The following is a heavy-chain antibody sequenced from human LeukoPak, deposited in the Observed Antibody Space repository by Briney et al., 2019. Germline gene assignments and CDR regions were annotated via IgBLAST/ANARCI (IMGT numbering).Heavy chain of an antibody. CDR3: ARDDFSGSYCD. J-gene: IGHJ4*02. CDR1: GFIFSNNW. D-gene: IGHD1-26*01. V-gene: IGHV3-7*01. Sequence: PGGSLRLSCAASGFIFSNNWMSWVRQAPGKGLEWVANIKGDGSDKYYVDSVKGRFTISRDNTRNSLYLQMNSLRADDTATYYCARDDFSGSYCDWGQGTLVTVSS. CDR2: IKGDGSDK.